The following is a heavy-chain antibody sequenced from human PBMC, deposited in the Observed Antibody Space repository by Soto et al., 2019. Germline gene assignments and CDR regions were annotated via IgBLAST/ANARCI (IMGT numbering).Heavy chain of an antibody. CDR2: IYYSGST. J-gene: IGHJ4*02. D-gene: IGHD2-21*02. Sequence: SETLAVTCTITVDSISIRSYYWGWIRQPRGKGLEWIGSIYYSGSTYNNPSLRSRVSMSIDTSKDQFSLKLKSVTAADTALYFCARQRTSVVTKAYFDVWGPGSMVTVSS. CDR3: ARQRTSVVTKAYFDV. CDR1: VDSISIRSYY. V-gene: IGHV4-39*01.